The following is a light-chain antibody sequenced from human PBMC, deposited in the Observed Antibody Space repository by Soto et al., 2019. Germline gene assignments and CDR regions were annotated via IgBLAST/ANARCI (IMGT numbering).Light chain of an antibody. V-gene: IGKV3-15*01. CDR3: QQYKSWPPIT. J-gene: IGKJ5*01. CDR1: RSVSTN. CDR2: GAS. Sequence: EIVMTQSPATLSVSLGETATLSCRASRSVSTNLAWYQQKPGQPPRLLIYGASTRATGIPARFSGSGSGTEFTLTISSLKSEDYAVYYCQQYKSWPPITFGQGTRLEI.